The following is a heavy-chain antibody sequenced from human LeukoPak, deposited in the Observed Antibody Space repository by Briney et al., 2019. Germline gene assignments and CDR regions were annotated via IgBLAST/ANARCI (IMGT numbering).Heavy chain of an antibody. CDR1: GFTFSTYA. D-gene: IGHD7-27*01. CDR3: VKDYDWGAFHI. J-gene: IGHJ3*02. CDR2: ISSNGGST. V-gene: IGHV3-64D*06. Sequence: PGGSLRLSCAASGFTFSTYAMHWVRQAPGKGLEYVSGISSNGGSTYYADSVKGRFTISRDNSKNTLYLQMSSLRAEDTAVYYCVKDYDWGAFHIWGQGTMGTVSS.